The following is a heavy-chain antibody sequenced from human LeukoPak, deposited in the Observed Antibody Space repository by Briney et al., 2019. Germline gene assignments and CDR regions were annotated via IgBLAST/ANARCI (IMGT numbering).Heavy chain of an antibody. CDR2: INPNSGDT. J-gene: IGHJ4*02. CDR1: GYTFSAYY. D-gene: IGHD1-20*01. Sequence: ASVKVSCKASGYTFSAYYVHWVRQAPGQGLQWMGWINPNSGDTNYAQKFQGRVTMTRDTSISTAYMELSRLTSDDTAVYYCAREITGMIGPTDYWGQGTLVTVSS. CDR3: AREITGMIGPTDY. V-gene: IGHV1-2*02.